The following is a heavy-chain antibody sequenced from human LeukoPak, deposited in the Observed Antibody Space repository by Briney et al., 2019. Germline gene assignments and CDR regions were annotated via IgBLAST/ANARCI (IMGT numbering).Heavy chain of an antibody. D-gene: IGHD3-10*01. Sequence: PGRSLRLSCAASGFMFSDYGMHWVRQAPGKGLEWVAAIWYDGSNTFYADSVKGRFTISRDNSKNALYLQMNSLRAEDTADYYCAKEGDRGEALYYYYMDVWGNGTTVTVSS. CDR2: IWYDGSNT. V-gene: IGHV3-33*06. J-gene: IGHJ6*03. CDR1: GFMFSDYG. CDR3: AKEGDRGEALYYYYMDV.